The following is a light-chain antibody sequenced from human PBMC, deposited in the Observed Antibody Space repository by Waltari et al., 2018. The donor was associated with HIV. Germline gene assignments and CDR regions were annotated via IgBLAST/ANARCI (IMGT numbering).Light chain of an antibody. CDR1: KLGDKY. CDR2: QDS. J-gene: IGLJ2*01. Sequence: SYDLTQPPSVSVSPGQTASITCSGDKLGDKYACWYKQKPGQSPVLVIFQDSKRPSGIPERFSGSNSGNTATLTISGTQAMDEADYYCQAWDSSTVVFGGGTKLTVL. CDR3: QAWDSSTVV. V-gene: IGLV3-1*01.